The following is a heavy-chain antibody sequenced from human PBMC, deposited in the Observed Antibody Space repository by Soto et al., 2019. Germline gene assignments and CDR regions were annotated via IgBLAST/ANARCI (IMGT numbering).Heavy chain of an antibody. J-gene: IGHJ6*03. CDR2: INHSGST. Sequence: SETLSLTCAVYGGSFSGYYWSWIRQPPGKGLEWIGEINHSGSTNYNPSLKSRVTISVDTSKNQFSLKLSSVTAADTAVYYCARGRPSIAALYYYYYYMDVWGKGTTVTVS. CDR3: ARGRPSIAALYYYYYYMDV. D-gene: IGHD6-6*01. V-gene: IGHV4-34*01. CDR1: GGSFSGYY.